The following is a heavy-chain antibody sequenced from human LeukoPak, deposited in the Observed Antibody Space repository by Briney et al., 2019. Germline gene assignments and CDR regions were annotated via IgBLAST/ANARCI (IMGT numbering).Heavy chain of an antibody. CDR1: GGSISSEY. CDR3: ARVSSGYTNWFDP. D-gene: IGHD3-22*01. Sequence: SETLSLTCAVSGGSISSEYWSWIREPPGKGLESMGYIYYSGSTNYNPSLKSRVTISVDTSKNQFSLKLSSVTAADTAVYYCARVSSGYTNWFDPWGQGTLVTVSS. V-gene: IGHV4-59*01. J-gene: IGHJ5*02. CDR2: IYYSGST.